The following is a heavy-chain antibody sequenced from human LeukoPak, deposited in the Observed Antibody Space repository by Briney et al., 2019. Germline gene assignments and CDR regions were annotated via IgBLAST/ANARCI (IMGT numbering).Heavy chain of an antibody. Sequence: PGGSLRLSCAASGFTFSSYGMHWVRQAPGKGLEWVAVISYDGSNKYYADSVKGRFTISRDNSKNTLYLQMNSLRAEDTAVYYCAKDVWQQLVLGYFQHWGQGTLVTVSS. D-gene: IGHD6-13*01. J-gene: IGHJ1*01. CDR1: GFTFSSYG. V-gene: IGHV3-30*18. CDR3: AKDVWQQLVLGYFQH. CDR2: ISYDGSNK.